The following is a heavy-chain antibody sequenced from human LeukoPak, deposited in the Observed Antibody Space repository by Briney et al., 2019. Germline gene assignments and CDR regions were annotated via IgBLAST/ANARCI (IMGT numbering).Heavy chain of an antibody. Sequence: GGSLRLSCVGSGFTFSSHAMSWVRQAPEKGLEWVSGIYESGQTTHYADSVKGRFSISRDNSKNILYLQIDSLRGEDTAIYYCAKDYRIGYSDHFDYWGQGALVTVSS. V-gene: IGHV3-23*01. CDR3: AKDYRIGYSDHFDY. J-gene: IGHJ4*02. CDR2: IYESGQTT. CDR1: GFTFSSHA. D-gene: IGHD2-21*01.